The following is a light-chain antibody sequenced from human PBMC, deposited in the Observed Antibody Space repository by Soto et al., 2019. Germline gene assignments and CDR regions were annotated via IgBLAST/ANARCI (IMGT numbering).Light chain of an antibody. Sequence: QSALTQPASVSGSPVQSITISCTGTSSDVGNSNRVSWYQHHPGTDPKVMIYEGIKRPSGVSIRFSGSKSGNTASLTISGLQAEDEADYYCSSYAGSGTWVFGGGTKVTVL. V-gene: IGLV2-23*01. CDR1: SSDVGNSNR. CDR3: SSYAGSGTWV. CDR2: EGI. J-gene: IGLJ3*02.